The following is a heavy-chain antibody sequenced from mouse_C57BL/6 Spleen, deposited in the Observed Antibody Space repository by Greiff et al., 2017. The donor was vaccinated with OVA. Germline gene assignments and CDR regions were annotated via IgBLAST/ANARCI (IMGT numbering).Heavy chain of an antibody. J-gene: IGHJ4*01. Sequence: QVQLQQSGAELVRPGSSVKLSCKASGYTFTSYWMDWVKQRPGQGLEWIGNIYPSDSETHYNQKFKDKATLTVDKSSSTAYMQLSSLTSEDSAVYYCARHGYDVGYAMDYWGQGTSVTVSS. D-gene: IGHD2-2*01. CDR2: IYPSDSET. CDR3: ARHGYDVGYAMDY. V-gene: IGHV1-61*01. CDR1: GYTFTSYW.